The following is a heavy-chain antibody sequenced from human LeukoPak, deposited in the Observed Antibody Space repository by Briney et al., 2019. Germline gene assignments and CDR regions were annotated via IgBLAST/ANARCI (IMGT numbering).Heavy chain of an antibody. Sequence: ASVKVSCKATGYTFTSYGISWVRQAPGQGLEWMGWISAYNGNTNYVQKLQGRVTMTTDTSTSTAYMELRSLRSDDTAVYYCARGTSITIFGVVIKNYYYYGMDVWGQGTTVTVSS. CDR1: GYTFTSYG. D-gene: IGHD3-3*01. J-gene: IGHJ6*02. CDR3: ARGTSITIFGVVIKNYYYYGMDV. V-gene: IGHV1-18*01. CDR2: ISAYNGNT.